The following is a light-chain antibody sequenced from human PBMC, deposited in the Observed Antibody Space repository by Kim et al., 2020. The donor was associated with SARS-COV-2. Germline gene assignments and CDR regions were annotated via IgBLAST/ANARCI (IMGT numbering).Light chain of an antibody. CDR2: RAT. CDR1: RSVSRW. V-gene: IGKV1-5*03. J-gene: IGKJ2*01. CDR3: QQYNSYIDYT. Sequence: SGGERVTITCRASRSVSRWLSWYQQQAGKAPTHLIYRATTLFSGVASRFSGSGSGTEFTLTITSLQPEDYAAYYCQQYNSYIDYTFGQGTKVDIK.